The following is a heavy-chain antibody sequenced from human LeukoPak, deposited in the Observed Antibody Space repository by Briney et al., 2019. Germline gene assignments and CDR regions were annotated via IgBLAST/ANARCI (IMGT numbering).Heavy chain of an antibody. CDR3: AKDHYGDYGYDY. V-gene: IGHV3-9*01. CDR1: GFTFDDYA. J-gene: IGHJ4*02. CDR2: ISWNSGSI. D-gene: IGHD4-17*01. Sequence: AGGSLRLSCAASGFTFDDYAMHWVRQAPGKGLEWVSGISWNSGSIGYADSVKGRFTISRDNSKNTLYLQMNSLRAEDTAVYYCAKDHYGDYGYDYWGQGTLVTVSS.